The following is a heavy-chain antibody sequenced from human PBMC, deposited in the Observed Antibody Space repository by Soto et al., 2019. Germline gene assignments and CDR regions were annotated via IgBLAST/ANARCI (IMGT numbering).Heavy chain of an antibody. J-gene: IGHJ5*02. Sequence: ASVKVSCKASGYTFTSYDINWVRQATGQGLEWMGWMNPNSGNTGYAQKFQGRVTMTRNTSIRTAYMELSSLRSEDTAVYYCAREVTTTEDWLDPWGQGTMVTVYS. CDR1: GYTFTSYD. V-gene: IGHV1-8*01. CDR2: MNPNSGNT. CDR3: AREVTTTEDWLDP. D-gene: IGHD4-4*01.